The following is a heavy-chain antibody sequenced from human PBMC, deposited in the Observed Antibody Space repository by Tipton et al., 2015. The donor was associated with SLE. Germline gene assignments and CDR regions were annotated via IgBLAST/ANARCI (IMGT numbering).Heavy chain of an antibody. CDR2: INHSGST. CDR1: GGSFSGYY. J-gene: IGHJ5*02. CDR3: ARRRSGSYSGRFDP. V-gene: IGHV4-34*01. Sequence: LRLSCAVYGGSFSGYYWSWIRQPPGKGLEWIGEINHSGSTNYNPSLKSRVTISVDTSKNQFSLKLSSVTAADTAVYYCARRRSGSYSGRFDPWGQGTLVTVSS. D-gene: IGHD1-26*01.